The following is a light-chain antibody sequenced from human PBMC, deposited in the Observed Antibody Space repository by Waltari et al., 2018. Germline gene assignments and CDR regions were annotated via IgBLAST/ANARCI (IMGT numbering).Light chain of an antibody. J-gene: IGLJ1*01. V-gene: IGLV2-23*02. CDR3: CSYAGLGIYV. CDR2: EVT. Sequence: QSGLPQPASVSGSPGQSITIPCTCTSSTVGCYNFFFWYQQYPGKAPKLMVYEVTKRTSGVSDRFSGSKSGNTASLTIYGLQSEDEADYYCCSYAGLGIYVFGTGTKVTVL. CDR1: SSTVGCYNF.